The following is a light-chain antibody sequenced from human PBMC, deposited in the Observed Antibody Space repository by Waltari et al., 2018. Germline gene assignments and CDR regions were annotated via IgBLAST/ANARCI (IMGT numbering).Light chain of an antibody. CDR3: CSYAGSSTYV. J-gene: IGLJ1*01. CDR1: SSDVGSYNL. V-gene: IGLV2-23*02. Sequence: QSALTQPASVSGSPGQSITIPCTGTSSDVGSYNLVSWYQQHPGKAPKFMIYEVSKRPSGVSNRFSGSKSGNTASLTISGLQAGDEADYYCCSYAGSSTYVFGTGTKVTVL. CDR2: EVS.